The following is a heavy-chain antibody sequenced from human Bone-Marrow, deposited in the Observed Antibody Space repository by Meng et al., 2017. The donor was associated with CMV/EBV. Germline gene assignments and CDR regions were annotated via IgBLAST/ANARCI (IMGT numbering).Heavy chain of an antibody. V-gene: IGHV3-23*03. CDR1: GFTFSSYA. Sequence: GESLKISCAASGFTFSSYAMSWVRQAPGKGLEWVSVIYSGGSSTYYADSVKGRFTISRDNSKNTLYLQMNSLRAEDTAVYYCAKVGTMILLYYFDYWGQGTLVTVSS. CDR2: IYSGGSST. J-gene: IGHJ4*02. D-gene: IGHD3-22*01. CDR3: AKVGTMILLYYFDY.